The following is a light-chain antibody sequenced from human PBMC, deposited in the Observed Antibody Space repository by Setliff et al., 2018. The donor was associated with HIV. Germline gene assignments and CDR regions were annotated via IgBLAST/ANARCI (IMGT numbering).Light chain of an antibody. CDR1: SSDVGTYNF. J-gene: IGLJ1*01. CDR3: QSYGTSPFGYV. CDR2: DVN. Sequence: QSALTQPASVSGSPGQSITISCTGTSSDVGTYNFVSWYQQHPGKAPKLIIYDVNYRPSGVSNRFSGSKSGSTASLTISGLQAEDEADYYCQSYGTSPFGYVFGTGTKVTVL. V-gene: IGLV2-14*03.